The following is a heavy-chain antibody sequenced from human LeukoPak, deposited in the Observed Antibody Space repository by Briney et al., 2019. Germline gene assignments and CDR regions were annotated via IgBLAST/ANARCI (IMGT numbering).Heavy chain of an antibody. CDR3: ARHIGGGIEDMDV. Sequence: SETLSLTCTVSGGSISSYYWSWIRQPAGKGLEWIGRIYTSGSTNYNPYLQSRVTISVDTSRNQFFLKMSSVTAADTAVYYCARHIGGGIEDMDVWGTGTKVTVSS. D-gene: IGHD3-16*02. V-gene: IGHV4-4*07. J-gene: IGHJ6*03. CDR2: IYTSGST. CDR1: GGSISSYY.